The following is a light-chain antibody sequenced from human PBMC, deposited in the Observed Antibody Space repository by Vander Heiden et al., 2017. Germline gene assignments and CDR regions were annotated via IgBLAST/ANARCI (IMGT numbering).Light chain of an antibody. CDR1: VIGSKS. J-gene: IGLJ2*01. CDR3: QVWNSGSDLGV. Sequence: SYVLSPPPSLPVAPGQPARISCGGNVIGSKSVHWYQQKPGHAPVMVIYDDSDRPSGIPERFSGSDSGNMATLTISRVEAGDEADYYCQVWNSGSDLGVFGGGTKLTVL. CDR2: DDS. V-gene: IGLV3-21*02.